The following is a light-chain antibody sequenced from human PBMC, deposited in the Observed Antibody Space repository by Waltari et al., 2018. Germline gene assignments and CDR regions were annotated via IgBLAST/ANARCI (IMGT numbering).Light chain of an antibody. V-gene: IGKV2-30*01. CDR2: T. J-gene: IGKJ5*01. CDR1: QSLVYTDGISY. Sequence: DVGLTQSPLSLPVTPGQSASISCRSSQSLVYTDGISYLNWFNKRPGQAPRRLIYTVPDRFSGSGSGTDFTLMISSVEADDVGVYFCMQATHWPVTFGQGTRLEIK. CDR3: MQATHWPVT.